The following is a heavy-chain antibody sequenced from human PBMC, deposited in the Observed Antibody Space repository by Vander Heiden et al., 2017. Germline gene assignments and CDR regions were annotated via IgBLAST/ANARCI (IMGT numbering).Heavy chain of an antibody. CDR2: ISYDGANK. V-gene: IGHV3-30*03. D-gene: IGHD3-3*01. J-gene: IGHJ4*02. CDR3: ARDTTIFGVVGYFDY. Sequence: ATISYDGANKYYADSVKGRFTISRDKSKIALYLQMNSLRTEDTSVYYCARDTTIFGVVGYFDYWGQGTLVIVSS.